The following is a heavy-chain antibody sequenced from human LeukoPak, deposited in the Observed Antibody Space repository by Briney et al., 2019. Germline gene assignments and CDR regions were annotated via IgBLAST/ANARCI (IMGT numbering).Heavy chain of an antibody. V-gene: IGHV1-2*02. CDR1: GYTFTGYY. CDR3: VRDRPHNWFDP. J-gene: IGHJ5*02. Sequence: ASVKVSCKASGYTFTGYYIHWVRQAPGQGLEWMGLIKPNSGDTKYAQKFQGRVTMTRDTSITTAYMELSSLRSDDTALYYCVRDRPHNWFDPRGQGTLVTVSS. CDR2: IKPNSGDT.